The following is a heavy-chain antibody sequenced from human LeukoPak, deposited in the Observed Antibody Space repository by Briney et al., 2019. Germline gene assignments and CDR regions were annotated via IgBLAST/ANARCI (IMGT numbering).Heavy chain of an antibody. J-gene: IGHJ4*02. Sequence: PGRSLRLSCAASGFTCSMYVMNWVRQAPGKGLEWVAVISNDGGNKFYADSVKGRFTISRDNSKTTLYLQMNSLRAEDTAVYYCAREGQWLVLFDYWGQGTLVTVSS. CDR2: ISNDGGNK. D-gene: IGHD6-19*01. CDR3: AREGQWLVLFDY. CDR1: GFTCSMYV. V-gene: IGHV3-30*03.